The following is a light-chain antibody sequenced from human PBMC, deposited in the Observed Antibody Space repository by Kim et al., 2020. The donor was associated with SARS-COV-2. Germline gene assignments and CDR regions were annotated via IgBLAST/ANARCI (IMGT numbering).Light chain of an antibody. Sequence: SAAVGDRVTITCRASQGIRNDLGWYQQKPGKAPKLLIYAASSLQSGVPSRFSGSGSGTDFTLTISSLQPEDFATYYCLQDYNYPRSFGQGTKLEI. CDR3: LQDYNYPRS. CDR1: QGIRND. V-gene: IGKV1-6*01. CDR2: AAS. J-gene: IGKJ2*03.